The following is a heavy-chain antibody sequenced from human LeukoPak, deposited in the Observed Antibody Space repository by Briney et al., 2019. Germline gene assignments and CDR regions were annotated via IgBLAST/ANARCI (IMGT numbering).Heavy chain of an antibody. D-gene: IGHD3-10*01. CDR2: IYYSGST. Sequence: SETLSLTCTVSGGSISSSSYYWGWIRQPPGKGLEWIGSIYYSGSTYYNPSLKSRVTISVDTSKNQFSLKLSSVTAADTAVYYCAAGYGSGSYYFDYWGQGTLVTVSS. CDR1: GGSISSSSYY. CDR3: AAGYGSGSYYFDY. V-gene: IGHV4-39*01. J-gene: IGHJ4*02.